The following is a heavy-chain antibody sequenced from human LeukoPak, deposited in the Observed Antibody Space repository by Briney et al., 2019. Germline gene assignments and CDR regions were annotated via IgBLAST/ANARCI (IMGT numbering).Heavy chain of an antibody. V-gene: IGHV1-46*01. CDR2: IDPTSGSA. J-gene: IGHJ6*02. Sequence: ASVKVSCKASGYTFSTYYLNWVRQAPGQGLEWMGKIDPTSGSAYYAQKFQGRLTMTRDTSTSTVYMELSSLRSEDTAVNYCARAMGYCTVSSCPGMDVWGQGTTVTVSS. D-gene: IGHD2-15*01. CDR3: ARAMGYCTVSSCPGMDV. CDR1: GYTFSTYY.